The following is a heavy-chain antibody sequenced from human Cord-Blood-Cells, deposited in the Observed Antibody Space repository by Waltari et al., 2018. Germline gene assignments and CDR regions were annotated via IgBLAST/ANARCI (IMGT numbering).Heavy chain of an antibody. CDR3: ARARCELLLDY. J-gene: IGHJ4*02. CDR1: GYTFTGYY. D-gene: IGHD1-26*01. CDR2: INPNSGGT. Sequence: QVQLVQSGAEVKKPGASVKVPCKASGYTFTGYYMHWVRQAPGQGLEWMRRINPNSGGTKYARKLQGRVTMTRDTSISTAYVVLSRLRSDDTAVYYCARARCELLLDYWGQGTLVTVSS. V-gene: IGHV1-2*06.